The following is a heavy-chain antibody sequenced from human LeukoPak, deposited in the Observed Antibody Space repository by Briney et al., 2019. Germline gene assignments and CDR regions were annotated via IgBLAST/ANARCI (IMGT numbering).Heavy chain of an antibody. CDR1: GGSISSSSYY. Sequence: SETLSLTCTVSGGSISSSSYYWGWIRQPPGKGLEWIGSIYYSGSTYYNPSLKSRVTISVDTSKNQFSLKLSSVTAADTAVYYCARVVRGGQLETDYWGQGTLVTVSS. V-gene: IGHV4-39*07. J-gene: IGHJ4*02. D-gene: IGHD6-6*01. CDR2: IYYSGST. CDR3: ARVVRGGQLETDY.